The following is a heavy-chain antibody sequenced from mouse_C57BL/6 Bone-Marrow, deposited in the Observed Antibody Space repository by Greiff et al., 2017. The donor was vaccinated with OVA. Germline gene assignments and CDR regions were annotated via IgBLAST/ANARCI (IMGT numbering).Heavy chain of an antibody. J-gene: IGHJ2*01. CDR3: AREGSYYYGSSS. V-gene: IGHV5-4*01. CDR1: GFTFSSYA. Sequence: EVKVVESGGGLVKPGGSLKLSCAASGFTFSSYAMSWVRQTPEKRLEWVATISDGGSYTYYPDNVKGRFTISRDNAKNNLYLQMSHLKSEDTAMYYCAREGSYYYGSSSWGQGTTLTVSS. CDR2: ISDGGSYT. D-gene: IGHD1-1*01.